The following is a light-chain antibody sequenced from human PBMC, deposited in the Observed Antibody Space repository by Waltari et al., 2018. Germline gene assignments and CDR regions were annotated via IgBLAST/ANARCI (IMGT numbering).Light chain of an antibody. CDR2: EAS. Sequence: DIRMTQSPSTLSASAGDRVIISCRASPSISKWLAWYQQKPGKAPKLLSYEASTLQSGVPSRFSGTGSGTDFALTISSLQPDDFATYYCQQYNSYSLLTFCGGTKVEIK. V-gene: IGKV1-5*03. CDR1: PSISKW. CDR3: QQYNSYSLLT. J-gene: IGKJ4*01.